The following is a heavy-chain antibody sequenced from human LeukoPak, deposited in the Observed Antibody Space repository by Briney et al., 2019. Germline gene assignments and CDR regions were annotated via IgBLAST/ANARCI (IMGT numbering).Heavy chain of an antibody. D-gene: IGHD3-22*01. Sequence: PSETLSLACTVHGGSISGSYWSSIRQPPGKGLEWIGYIYYSGSTNYNPSLGSRVTISIDTSKNQFSLKLSSVTAADTAVYYCARHGDYASSTYDFDYWGQGTLVTVSS. CDR3: ARHGDYASSTYDFDY. J-gene: IGHJ4*02. CDR1: GGSISGSY. CDR2: IYYSGST. V-gene: IGHV4-59*08.